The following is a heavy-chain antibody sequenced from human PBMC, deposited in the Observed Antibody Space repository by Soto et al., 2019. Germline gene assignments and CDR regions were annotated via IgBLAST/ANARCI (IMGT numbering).Heavy chain of an antibody. Sequence: PGGSLRLSCAASGFTFSSYGMHWVRQAPGKGLEWVAVISYDGSNKYYADSVKGRFTISRDNSKNTLYLQLNSLRAEDTAVYYCAKFLFAGPSPLFDYWGQGTLVTVSS. CDR2: ISYDGSNK. J-gene: IGHJ4*02. CDR1: GFTFSSYG. V-gene: IGHV3-30*18. D-gene: IGHD3-10*02. CDR3: AKFLFAGPSPLFDY.